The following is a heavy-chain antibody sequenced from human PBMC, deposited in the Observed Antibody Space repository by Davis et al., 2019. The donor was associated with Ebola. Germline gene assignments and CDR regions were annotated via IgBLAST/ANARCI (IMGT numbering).Heavy chain of an antibody. CDR3: ARQIVVVVAASKTGRFDP. J-gene: IGHJ5*02. CDR1: GYSFTSYW. CDR2: IHPGDSDT. D-gene: IGHD2-15*01. Sequence: GESLKISCKGSGYSFTSYWIGRVRQMPGKGLAWMGNIHPGDSDTRYSPSLQGQVTLSADKSISTAYLQWSSLKASDTAMYYCARQIVVVVAASKTGRFDPWGQGTLVTVSS. V-gene: IGHV5-51*01.